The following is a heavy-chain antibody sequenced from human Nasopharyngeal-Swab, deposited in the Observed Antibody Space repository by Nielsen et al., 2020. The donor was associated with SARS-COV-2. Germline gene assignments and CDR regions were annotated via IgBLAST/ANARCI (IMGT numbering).Heavy chain of an antibody. V-gene: IGHV4-59*01. CDR3: ARDPGTLYYYYYMDV. CDR2: IYYSGST. J-gene: IGHJ6*03. Sequence: RQAPGKGLEWIGYIYYSGSTNYNPSLKSRVNISVDRSKTQFYLKLNSVIAADTAVYFCARDPGTLYYYYYMDVWGKGTTVTVSS.